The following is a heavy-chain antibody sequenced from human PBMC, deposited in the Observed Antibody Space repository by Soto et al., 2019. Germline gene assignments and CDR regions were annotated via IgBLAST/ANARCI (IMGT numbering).Heavy chain of an antibody. CDR2: ISGGGGTT. J-gene: IGHJ6*02. D-gene: IGHD3-10*01. CDR3: ARRSRSSASGSWDTGLDV. V-gene: IGHV3-23*01. Sequence: PGGSLRLSCAASGFTFSSYGMAWVRQSPWKGLEWVSAISGGGGTTYDADSVKGRFTMSRDNSKNTLYLHMNSLRAEDTAVYYCARRSRSSASGSWDTGLDVWGQGTAVTVSS. CDR1: GFTFSSYG.